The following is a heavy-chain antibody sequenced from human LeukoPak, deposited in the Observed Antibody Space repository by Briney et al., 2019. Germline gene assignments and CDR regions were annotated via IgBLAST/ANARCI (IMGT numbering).Heavy chain of an antibody. V-gene: IGHV3-48*03. Sequence: GGSLRLSCAASGFTFSSYEMNWVRQAPGKGLEWVSYISSSGSTIHYADSVKGRFTISRDNAKNSLYLQMNSLRAEDTAVYYCARETTYYYGSRTYNWFDPWGQGTLVTVSS. CDR1: GFTFSSYE. CDR2: ISSSGSTI. CDR3: ARETTYYYGSRTYNWFDP. D-gene: IGHD3-10*01. J-gene: IGHJ5*02.